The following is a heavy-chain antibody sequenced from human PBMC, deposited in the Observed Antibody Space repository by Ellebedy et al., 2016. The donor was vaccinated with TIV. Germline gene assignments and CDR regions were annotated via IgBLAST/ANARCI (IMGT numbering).Heavy chain of an antibody. D-gene: IGHD3-10*01. CDR1: GYTFTGYY. CDR2: INPNSGGT. Sequence: ASVKVSXXASGYTFTGYYMHWVRQAPGQGLEWMGWINPNSGGTNYAQKFQGRVTMTRDTSISTAYMELSGLRSDDTAVYYCARDSAPPEYYYGSGVDYWGQGTLVTVSS. V-gene: IGHV1-2*02. CDR3: ARDSAPPEYYYGSGVDY. J-gene: IGHJ4*02.